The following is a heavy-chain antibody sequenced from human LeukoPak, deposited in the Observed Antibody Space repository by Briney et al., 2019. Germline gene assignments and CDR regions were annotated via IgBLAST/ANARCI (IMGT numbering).Heavy chain of an antibody. D-gene: IGHD6-6*01. J-gene: IGHJ4*02. CDR1: GFTFSSYA. Sequence: GSLRLSCAASGFTFSSYAMSWVRQAPGKGLEWIGYIYYSGSTNYNPSLKSRVTMSVDTSKNQFSLNLSSVTAADTAVYYCARGHNRSSGRPDYWGQGTLVTVSA. V-gene: IGHV4-59*01. CDR2: IYYSGST. CDR3: ARGHNRSSGRPDY.